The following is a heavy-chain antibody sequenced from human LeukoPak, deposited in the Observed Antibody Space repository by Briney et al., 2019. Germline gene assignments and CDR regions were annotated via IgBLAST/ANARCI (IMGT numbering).Heavy chain of an antibody. Sequence: GGSLRLSCAASGFTFSRYDMHWVRQVTGKGLEWVSAISTAGDTYYPGSVKGRFTVSRENAKNSLYLQMNSLSAGDTAVYYCARDISGGYDGLDVWGQGTAVTVSS. CDR3: ARDISGGYDGLDV. V-gene: IGHV3-13*01. CDR2: ISTAGDT. J-gene: IGHJ6*02. D-gene: IGHD3-22*01. CDR1: GFTFSRYD.